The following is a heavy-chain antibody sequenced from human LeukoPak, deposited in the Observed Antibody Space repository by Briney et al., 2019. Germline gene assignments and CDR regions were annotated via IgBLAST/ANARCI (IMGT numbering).Heavy chain of an antibody. CDR3: ARGRSNYDILTD. V-gene: IGHV3-21*01. Sequence: GGSPRLSCAAPGFTFSSYSMNWVRQAPGKGLEWVSSISSSSSYIYYADSVKGRFTISRDNAKNSLYLQMNSLRAEDTAVYYCARGRSNYDILTDWGQGTLVTVSS. CDR2: ISSSSSYI. J-gene: IGHJ4*02. D-gene: IGHD3-9*01. CDR1: GFTFSSYS.